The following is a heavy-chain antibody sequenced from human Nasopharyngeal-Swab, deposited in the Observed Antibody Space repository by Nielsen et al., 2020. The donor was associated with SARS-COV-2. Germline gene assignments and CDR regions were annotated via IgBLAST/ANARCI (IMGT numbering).Heavy chain of an antibody. V-gene: IGHV1-24*01. Sequence: ASVKVSCKVSGYTLTELSMHWVRQAPGKGLEWMGGFDPEDGETTYAQKFQGRVTMTEDTSTDTAYMELSSLRSEDTAVYYCATSAPYCSSTSCSYWFDPWGQGTLVTVSS. J-gene: IGHJ5*02. D-gene: IGHD2-2*01. CDR3: ATSAPYCSSTSCSYWFDP. CDR2: FDPEDGET. CDR1: GYTLTELS.